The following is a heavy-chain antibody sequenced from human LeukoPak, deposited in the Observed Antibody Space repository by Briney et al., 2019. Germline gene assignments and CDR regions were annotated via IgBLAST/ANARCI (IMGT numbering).Heavy chain of an antibody. CDR2: IIPIFGTA. V-gene: IGHV1-69*13. Sequence: SVKVSCKASGGTFSSYAISWVRQAPGQGLEWMGGIIPIFGTANYAQKFQGRVTITADESTSTAYMELSSLRSGDTAVHYCHVNLPDDAFDIWGQGTMVTVSS. CDR3: HVNLPDDAFDI. D-gene: IGHD1-14*01. CDR1: GGTFSSYA. J-gene: IGHJ3*02.